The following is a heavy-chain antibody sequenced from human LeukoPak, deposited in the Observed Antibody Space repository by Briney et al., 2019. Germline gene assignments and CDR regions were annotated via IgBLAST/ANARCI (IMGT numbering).Heavy chain of an antibody. V-gene: IGHV3-21*04. D-gene: IGHD1-7*01. CDR3: ARGTSEGRYYFDY. J-gene: IGHJ4*02. CDR2: ISSSSSYI. Sequence: GGSLRLSRAASGFTFSSYSMNWVRQAPGKGLEWVSSISSSSSYIYYADSVKGRFTISRDNAKNSLYLQMNSLRAEDTAVYYCARGTSEGRYYFDYWGQGTLVTVSS. CDR1: GFTFSSYS.